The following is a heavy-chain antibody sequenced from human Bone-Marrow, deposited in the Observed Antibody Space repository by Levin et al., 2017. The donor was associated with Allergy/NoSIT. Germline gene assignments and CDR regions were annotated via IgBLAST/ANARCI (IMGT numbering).Heavy chain of an antibody. J-gene: IGHJ4*02. Sequence: SCSASGFSFSRYVMHWVRQAPGKGLEWVAVIWFDGSDKFYGDSVKGRFTISRDNSKTTLYLQMNSLRAEDTAVYYCARDQDDGSGYFMDAAGIDYWGQGTLVTVSS. CDR2: IWFDGSDK. D-gene: IGHD3-22*01. CDR3: ARDQDDGSGYFMDAAGIDY. CDR1: GFSFSRYV. V-gene: IGHV3-33*01.